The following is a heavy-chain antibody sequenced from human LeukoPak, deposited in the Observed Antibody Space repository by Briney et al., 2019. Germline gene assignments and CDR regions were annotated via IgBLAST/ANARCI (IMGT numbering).Heavy chain of an antibody. CDR2: ISGSGGST. Sequence: PGGSLRLSCAASGFTFSSYAMSWVRQAPGKGLEWVSAISGSGGSTYYADSVKGRFTISRDNSKNTLYMQMNSLRAEDTAVYYWAKGYYDYVWGSYFFDYWGQGPLVTVSS. D-gene: IGHD3-16*01. J-gene: IGHJ4*02. CDR1: GFTFSSYA. CDR3: AKGYYDYVWGSYFFDY. V-gene: IGHV3-23*01.